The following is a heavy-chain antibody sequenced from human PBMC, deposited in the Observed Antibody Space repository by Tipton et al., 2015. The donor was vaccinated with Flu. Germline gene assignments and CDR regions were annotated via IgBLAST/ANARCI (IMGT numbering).Heavy chain of an antibody. V-gene: IGHV4-4*07. CDR3: ASALRGYSGYTAGAAFDM. Sequence: TLSLTCTVPGGSISTSYWSWIRQPAGKGLEWIGRISTSGSTNYNVSLESRVTLSRDTSKNHISLRLTSATAADTALYYCASALRGYSGYTAGAAFDMWSVGIMIFVSS. CDR2: ISTSGST. CDR1: GGSISTSY. D-gene: IGHD5-12*01. J-gene: IGHJ3*02.